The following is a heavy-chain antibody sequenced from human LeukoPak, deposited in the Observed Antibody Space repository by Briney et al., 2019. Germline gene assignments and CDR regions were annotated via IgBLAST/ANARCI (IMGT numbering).Heavy chain of an antibody. CDR1: GGSFSGYY. CDR2: IYYSGST. V-gene: IGHV4-34*01. D-gene: IGHD6-13*01. J-gene: IGHJ3*02. Sequence: SETLSLTCAVYGGSFSGYYWSWIRQPPGKGLEWIGSIYYSGSTYYNPSLKSRVTISVDTSKNQFSLKLSSVTAADTAVYYCARGLRQQLLPTGTAFDIWGQGTMVTVSS. CDR3: ARGLRQQLLPTGTAFDI.